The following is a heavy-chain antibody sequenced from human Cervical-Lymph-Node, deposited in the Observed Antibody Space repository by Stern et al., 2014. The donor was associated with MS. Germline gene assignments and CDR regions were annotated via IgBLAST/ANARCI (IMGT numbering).Heavy chain of an antibody. CDR1: GFRFSSYG. CDR2: ISYDGSNT. Sequence: MQLEESGGGVVKPARSLRLTCEAYGFRFSSYGFNWVRQAPGKGLEWVGVISYDGSNTHYGVSVKGRFTISRDNSKNMLFLHMNSLSAEDTAVYYCVTGRGYMSGQPDFDYWGQGALVTVTS. V-gene: IGHV3-30*03. CDR3: VTGRGYMSGQPDFDY. J-gene: IGHJ4*02. D-gene: IGHD5-18*01.